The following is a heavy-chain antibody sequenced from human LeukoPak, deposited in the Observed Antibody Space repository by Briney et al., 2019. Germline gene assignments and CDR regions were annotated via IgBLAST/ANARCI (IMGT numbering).Heavy chain of an antibody. J-gene: IGHJ4*02. CDR1: GGSISSSSYY. D-gene: IGHD6-13*01. CDR2: IFYSGST. CDR3: ARLSPAAENY. V-gene: IGHV4-39*02. Sequence: SETLSLTCTVSGGSISSSSYYWGWIRQPPGKGLEWIGSIFYSGSTYYNPSLKSRITISVDTSKNHFSLRLSSVTAADTAVYYCARLSPAAENYWGQGNLVTVSS.